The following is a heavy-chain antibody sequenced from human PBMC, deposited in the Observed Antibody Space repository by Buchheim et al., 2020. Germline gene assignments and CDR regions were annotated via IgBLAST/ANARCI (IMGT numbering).Heavy chain of an antibody. CDR1: GGSISSGGYY. V-gene: IGHV4-31*03. CDR2: IYYSGST. D-gene: IGHD6-19*01. Sequence: QVQLQQWGAGLLKPSETLSLTCTVSGGSISSGGYYWSWIRQHPGKGLEWIGYIYYSGSTYYNPSLKSRVTISVDTSKNQFSLKLSSVTAADTAVYYCARVSRGYSSGWYGFLGLDYWGQGTL. J-gene: IGHJ4*02. CDR3: ARVSRGYSSGWYGFLGLDY.